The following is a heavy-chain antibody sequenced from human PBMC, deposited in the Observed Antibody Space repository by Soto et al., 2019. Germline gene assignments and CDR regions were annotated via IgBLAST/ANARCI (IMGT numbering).Heavy chain of an antibody. D-gene: IGHD6-6*01. J-gene: IGHJ5*02. V-gene: IGHV3-64D*08. Sequence: PGGSLRLSCSASGFTFSSYAMHWVRQAPGKGLEYVSAISSNGGSTYYADSVKGRFTISRDNSKNTLYLQMSSLRAEDTAVYYCVKDGSDGDIAARPDNWFDPWGQGTLVTSPQ. CDR3: VKDGSDGDIAARPDNWFDP. CDR1: GFTFSSYA. CDR2: ISSNGGST.